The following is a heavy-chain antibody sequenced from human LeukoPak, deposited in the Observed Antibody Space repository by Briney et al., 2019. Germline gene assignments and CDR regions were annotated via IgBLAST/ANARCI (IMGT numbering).Heavy chain of an antibody. CDR3: AKCLGGSCYSDAFDI. CDR2: IWYDGSNK. V-gene: IGHV3-33*06. CDR1: GFTFSSYG. Sequence: PGRSLRLSCAASGFTFSSYGMHWVRQAPGKGLEWVAVIWYDGSNKYYADSVKGRFTISRDNSKNTLYLQMNSLRAEDTAVYYCAKCLGGSCYSDAFDIWGQGTMVTVSS. J-gene: IGHJ3*02. D-gene: IGHD2-15*01.